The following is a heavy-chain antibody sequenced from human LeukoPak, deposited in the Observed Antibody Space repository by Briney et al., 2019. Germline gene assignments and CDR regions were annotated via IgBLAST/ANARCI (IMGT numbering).Heavy chain of an antibody. CDR2: ISYDGSNK. CDR3: ARDYYDSSGGRYFDY. V-gene: IGHV3-30-3*01. D-gene: IGHD3-22*01. J-gene: IGHJ4*02. CDR1: GFTFSSYA. Sequence: PGGSLRLSCAASGFTFSSYAMHWVRQAPGKGLEWVAVISYDGSNKYYADSVKGRFTISRDNSKNTLYLQMNSLRAEDTAVYYCARDYYDSSGGRYFDYWGQGTLVTVSS.